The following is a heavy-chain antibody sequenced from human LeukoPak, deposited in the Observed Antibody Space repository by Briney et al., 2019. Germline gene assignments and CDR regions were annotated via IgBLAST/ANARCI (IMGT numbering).Heavy chain of an antibody. Sequence: GGSLRLSCAASGFTFSSYWMHWVRQAPGKGLVWVSRINSDGSSTSYADSVKGRFTISRDNAKNTLYLQMNSLRAEDTAVYYCARDAAGNWLSDAFDIWGQGTMVTVSS. J-gene: IGHJ3*02. CDR2: INSDGSST. CDR1: GFTFSSYW. D-gene: IGHD3-9*01. V-gene: IGHV3-74*01. CDR3: ARDAAGNWLSDAFDI.